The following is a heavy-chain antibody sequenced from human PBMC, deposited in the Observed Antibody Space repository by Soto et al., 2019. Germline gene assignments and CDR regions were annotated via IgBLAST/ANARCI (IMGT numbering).Heavy chain of an antibody. J-gene: IGHJ4*02. CDR3: ARIYGSGSYYKPSSFDY. CDR1: GGSISSSSYY. Sequence: QLQLQESGPGLVKPSETLSLTCTVSGGSISSSSYYWGWIRQPPGKGLEWIGSIYYSGSTYYNPSLKSRVTISVDTSKNQFSLKLSSVTAADTAVYYCARIYGSGSYYKPSSFDYWGQGTLVTVSS. V-gene: IGHV4-39*01. CDR2: IYYSGST. D-gene: IGHD3-10*01.